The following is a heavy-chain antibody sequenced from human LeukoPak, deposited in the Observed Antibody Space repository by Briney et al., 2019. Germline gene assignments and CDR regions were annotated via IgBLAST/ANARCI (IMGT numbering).Heavy chain of an antibody. J-gene: IGHJ4*02. CDR1: GFTVSSNY. CDR3: AGMGSSNWAYFED. V-gene: IGHV3-66*01. CDR2: IYSGGST. Sequence: GGSLRLSCAASGFTVSSNYMTWVRQAPGKGLEWVSLIYSGGSTSYADSVRGRFTISRDNSKNTLYLQMNSLRAEDTAVYYCAGMGSSNWAYFEDWGQGSLVTVPS. D-gene: IGHD6-13*01.